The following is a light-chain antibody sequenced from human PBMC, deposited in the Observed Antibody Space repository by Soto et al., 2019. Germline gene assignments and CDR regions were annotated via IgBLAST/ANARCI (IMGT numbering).Light chain of an antibody. CDR1: SSDVGYYNY. Sequence: QSVLTQPASVSGSPGQSITISCTGTSSDVGYYNYVSWYQQHPGKAPKLMIYEVSNRPSGVSSRFSGSKSGNTASLTISGLQAEDEADYYCSSYTSSSTLVFGGGTKLTVL. CDR2: EVS. V-gene: IGLV2-14*01. J-gene: IGLJ2*01. CDR3: SSYTSSSTLV.